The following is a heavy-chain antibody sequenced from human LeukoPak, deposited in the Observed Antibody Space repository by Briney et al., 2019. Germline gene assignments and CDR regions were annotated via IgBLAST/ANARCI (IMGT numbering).Heavy chain of an antibody. Sequence: PSETLSLTCTVSGGSISSGSYHWIWIRQPAGKGLEWIGHIYTSGSTNYNPSLKSRVTISVDTSKNQFSLKLSSVTAADTAVYYCARTPVAGCSSSWEFDYWGQGTLVTVSS. CDR2: IYTSGST. D-gene: IGHD6-13*01. CDR3: ARTPVAGCSSSWEFDY. CDR1: GGSISSGSYH. V-gene: IGHV4-61*09. J-gene: IGHJ4*02.